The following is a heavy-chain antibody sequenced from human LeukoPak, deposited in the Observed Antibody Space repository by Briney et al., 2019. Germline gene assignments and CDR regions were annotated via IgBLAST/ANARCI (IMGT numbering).Heavy chain of an antibody. V-gene: IGHV3-11*06. D-gene: IGHD2-2*01. CDR2: ISSSSSYT. J-gene: IGHJ4*01. CDR1: GFTFSDYY. Sequence: GGSLRLSCAASGFTFSDYYMSWIRQAPGKGLEWISYISSSSSYTNYADFVKRLFTLSRTNAKNSLYLQMNRLSAEDTAGSYCARESYQLLGCGCYFDYWGQGTLVTVSS. CDR3: ARESYQLLGCGCYFDY.